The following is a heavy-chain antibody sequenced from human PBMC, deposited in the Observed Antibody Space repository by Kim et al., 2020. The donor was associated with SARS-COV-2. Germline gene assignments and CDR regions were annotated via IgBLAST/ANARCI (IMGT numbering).Heavy chain of an antibody. CDR3: ARQPGGDCSSTSCYLNWFDP. D-gene: IGHD2-2*01. J-gene: IGHJ5*02. CDR2: IYPGDSDT. V-gene: IGHV5-51*01. CDR1: GYSFTSYW. Sequence: GESLKISCKGSGYSFTSYWIGWVRQMPGKGLEWMGIIYPGDSDTRYSPSFQGQVTISADKSISTAYLQWSSLKASDTAMYYCARQPGGDCSSTSCYLNWFDPWGQGTLVTVSS.